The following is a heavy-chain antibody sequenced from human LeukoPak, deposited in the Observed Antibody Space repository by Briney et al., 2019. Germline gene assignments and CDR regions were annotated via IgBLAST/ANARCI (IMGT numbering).Heavy chain of an antibody. Sequence: GGSLRLSCAASGFTFDDYAMHWVRHAPGKGLEWVSLISWDGGSTYYADSVKGRFTISRDNSKNSLYLQMNSLRAEDTALYYCAKGDLYSSSWDDWGQGTLVTVSS. J-gene: IGHJ4*02. V-gene: IGHV3-43D*03. D-gene: IGHD6-13*01. CDR3: AKGDLYSSSWDD. CDR1: GFTFDDYA. CDR2: ISWDGGST.